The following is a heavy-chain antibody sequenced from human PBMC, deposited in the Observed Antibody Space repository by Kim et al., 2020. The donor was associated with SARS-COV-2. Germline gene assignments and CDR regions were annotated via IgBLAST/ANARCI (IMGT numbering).Heavy chain of an antibody. Sequence: GGSLRLSCAGSGFRFSNAWMSWVRQAPEKGLEWLGRIKSKGAGGTTEYAAPVKGRFTISRDDSKNTLYLEMNSLKTEDTAVYYCSTGYCGGDTCLPWGQGTTVTVSS. J-gene: IGHJ6*02. CDR3: STGYCGGDTCLP. CDR2: IKSKGAGGTT. D-gene: IGHD2-21*01. V-gene: IGHV3-15*01. CDR1: GFRFSNAW.